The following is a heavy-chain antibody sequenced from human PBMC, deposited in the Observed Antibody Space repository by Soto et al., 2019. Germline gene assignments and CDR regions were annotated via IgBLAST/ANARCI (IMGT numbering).Heavy chain of an antibody. J-gene: IGHJ6*02. Sequence: ASVKVSGKACGYTFTSYYMHWVRQAPGQGLEWMGWINPNSGGTNYAQKFQGWVTMTRDTSISTAYMELSRLRSDDTAVYYCARGKMLRFYYYGMDVWGQGTTVTVSS. CDR2: INPNSGGT. CDR3: ARGKMLRFYYYGMDV. V-gene: IGHV1-2*04. CDR1: GYTFTSYY. D-gene: IGHD4-17*01.